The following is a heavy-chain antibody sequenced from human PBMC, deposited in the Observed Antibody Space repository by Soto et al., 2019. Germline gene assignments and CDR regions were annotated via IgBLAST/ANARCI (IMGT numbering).Heavy chain of an antibody. CDR3: TRDPLLTVTNVSQSWFDP. CDR2: IRSKAYGGTT. CDR1: GFTFGDYA. J-gene: IGHJ5*02. V-gene: IGHV3-49*03. Sequence: PGGSLRLSCTASGFTFGDYAMSWFRQAPGKGPEWVGFIRSKAYGGTTEYAASVKGRFTISRDDSKSIAYLQMNSLKTEDTAVYYCTRDPLLTVTNVSQSWFDPWGQGTLVTVSS. D-gene: IGHD4-4*01.